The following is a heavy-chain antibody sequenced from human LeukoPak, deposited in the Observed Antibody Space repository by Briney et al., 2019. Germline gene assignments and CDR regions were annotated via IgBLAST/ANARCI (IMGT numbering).Heavy chain of an antibody. V-gene: IGHV3-30*04. CDR2: ISSDGSHK. D-gene: IGHD2-15*01. Sequence: PGGSLRLSCTASGFTFSTYAMYWVRQAPGKGLEWLGVISSDGSHKYYVDSARGRFTISRDDSKNTLYLQMNSLRVEDTAVYYCAKDETKGRSSYFDHWGQGTLVTVSS. CDR3: AKDETKGRSSYFDH. J-gene: IGHJ4*02. CDR1: GFTFSTYA.